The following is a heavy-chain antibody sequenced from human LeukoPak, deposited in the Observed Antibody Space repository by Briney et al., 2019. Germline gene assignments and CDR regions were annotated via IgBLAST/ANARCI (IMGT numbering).Heavy chain of an antibody. V-gene: IGHV4-39*07. CDR2: IYYSGST. J-gene: IGHJ4*02. D-gene: IGHD3-22*01. Sequence: SETLSLTCTVSGGSISSSSYSWGWIRQPPGKGLEWIGSIYYSGSTYYNPSLKSRVTISPDTSKNQFSLRLSSVTAADTAVYYCARDPHYYDSSGYYYVDYWGQGTLVTVSS. CDR1: GGSISSSSYS. CDR3: ARDPHYYDSSGYYYVDY.